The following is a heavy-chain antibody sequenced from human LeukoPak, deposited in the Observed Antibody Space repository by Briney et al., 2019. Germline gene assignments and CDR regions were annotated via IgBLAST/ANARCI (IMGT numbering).Heavy chain of an antibody. Sequence: PSETLSLTCTVSGGSISSGGYYWSWIRQHPGKGLEWIGYIYYSGSTSYNPSLKSRVTISVDTSKNQFSLDLSSVTAADTAVYYCARHGIVDSSRKYYFDYWGQGTLVTVSS. V-gene: IGHV4-61*08. CDR2: IYYSGST. D-gene: IGHD6-13*01. J-gene: IGHJ4*02. CDR3: ARHGIVDSSRKYYFDY. CDR1: GGSISSGGYY.